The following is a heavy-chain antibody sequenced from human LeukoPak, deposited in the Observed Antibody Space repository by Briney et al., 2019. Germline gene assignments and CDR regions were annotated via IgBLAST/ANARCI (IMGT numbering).Heavy chain of an antibody. V-gene: IGHV3-23*01. CDR1: GFTFSSYA. CDR2: ISGGGGST. CDR3: AIYGGSGTNAFDM. Sequence: PGGSLRLSCAASGFTFSSYAMTWVRRGPGKGLEWVSDISGGGGSTYYADSVKGRFTISRDNSKNTLYLQMHSLRAEDTAVYHCAIYGGSGTNAFDMWGQGTMVTVSS. J-gene: IGHJ3*02. D-gene: IGHD5-12*01.